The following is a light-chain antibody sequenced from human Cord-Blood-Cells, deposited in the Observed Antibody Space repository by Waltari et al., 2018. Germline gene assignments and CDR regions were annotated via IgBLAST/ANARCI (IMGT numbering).Light chain of an antibody. CDR2: DAS. Sequence: EIVLTQSPATLSLSPGERATLSCRASQSVSSYLAWYHQKPGQAPRLLIYDASNRATGIPARFSGSGSGTDFTLTISSLEPEDFAVHYCQQRSNWPLTFGPGTKVDIK. CDR3: QQRSNWPLT. V-gene: IGKV3-11*01. J-gene: IGKJ3*01. CDR1: QSVSSY.